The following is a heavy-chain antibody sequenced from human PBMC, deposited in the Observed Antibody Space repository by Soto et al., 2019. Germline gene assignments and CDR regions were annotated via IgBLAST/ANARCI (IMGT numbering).Heavy chain of an antibody. CDR1: GYIFINYG. Sequence: GASVKVSCKASGYIFINYGITWVRQAPGQGLEWMGWISGYNGNTKYADKLQGRVTMTTDTSTTTAYMELRSLRSDDTAVYYCARDEVSAANWLDSWGQGTLVTVSS. J-gene: IGHJ5*02. CDR2: ISGYNGNT. CDR3: ARDEVSAANWLDS. V-gene: IGHV1-18*01. D-gene: IGHD2-2*01.